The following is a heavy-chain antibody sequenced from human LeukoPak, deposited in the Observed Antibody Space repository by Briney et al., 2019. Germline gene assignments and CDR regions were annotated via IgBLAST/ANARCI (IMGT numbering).Heavy chain of an antibody. V-gene: IGHV3-23*01. CDR3: AKVEGYSNYFEFDY. Sequence: GGSLRLSCAASGFTFSSYAMSWVRQAPGKGLEWVSAISGSGGSTYYADSVKGRLTISRDNSKNTLYLQMNSLRAEDTAVYYCAKVEGYSNYFEFDYWGQGTLVTVSS. CDR1: GFTFSSYA. D-gene: IGHD4-11*01. J-gene: IGHJ4*02. CDR2: ISGSGGST.